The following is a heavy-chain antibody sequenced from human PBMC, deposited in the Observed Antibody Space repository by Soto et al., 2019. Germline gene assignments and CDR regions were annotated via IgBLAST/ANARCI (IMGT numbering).Heavy chain of an antibody. Sequence: GSLRLSCAASGFIFSNYAMFWFRQAPGKGLEWVSTIYAAGEGKKYAGSVKGRFTISRDNSRDTLFLQMDSLRVEDTAIYFCAKDLIRGDGYEDPDYWGQGTLVPVSS. CDR3: AKDLIRGDGYEDPDY. CDR1: GFIFSNYA. J-gene: IGHJ4*02. D-gene: IGHD3-10*01. CDR2: IYAAGEGK. V-gene: IGHV3-23*01.